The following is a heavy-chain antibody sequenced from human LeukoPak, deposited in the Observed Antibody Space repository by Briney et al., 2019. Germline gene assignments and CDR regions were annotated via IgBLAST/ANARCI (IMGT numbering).Heavy chain of an antibody. CDR2: IYHSGST. J-gene: IGHJ4*02. V-gene: IGHV4-59*01. CDR3: ARSYSGIPYYFDY. CDR1: GDSISGYY. Sequence: SETLSLTYTVSGDSISGYYWSWIRQPPGKGLEWIGNIYHSGSTNYSPSLKSRVTISVDTSKNQFSLKLSSVTAADTAVYYCARSYSGIPYYFDYWGQGTLVTVSS. D-gene: IGHD1-26*01.